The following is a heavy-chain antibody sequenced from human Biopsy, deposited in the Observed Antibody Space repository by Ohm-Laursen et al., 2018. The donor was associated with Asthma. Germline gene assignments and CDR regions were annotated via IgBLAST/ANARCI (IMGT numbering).Heavy chain of an antibody. V-gene: IGHV4-30-4*01. CDR1: GGYTGSSDHH. CDR3: ARVVSCGDIYFGIDV. D-gene: IGHD4-23*01. CDR2: VFWRRST. Sequence: SQTLSLTCRVSGGYTGSSDHHRPWTRQALGRGLEWIGFVFWRRSTHYSRSLERRVSISIDTATNEFSMKLRSVTPADTAVYFCARVVSCGDIYFGIDVWGPGNTVVVS. J-gene: IGHJ6*02.